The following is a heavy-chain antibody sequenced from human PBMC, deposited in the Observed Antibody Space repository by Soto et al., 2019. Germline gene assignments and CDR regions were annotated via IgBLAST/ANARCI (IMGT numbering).Heavy chain of an antibody. CDR2: ISSSSSTI. J-gene: IGHJ6*02. Sequence: GGSLRLSCAASGFTFSSYSMNWVRQAPGKGLEWVSYISSSSSTIYYADSVKGRFTISRDNAKNSLYLQMNSLRDEDTAVYYCARRWATGKDYYYYYGMDVWGQGTTVTVSS. V-gene: IGHV3-48*02. CDR3: ARRWATGKDYYYYYGMDV. D-gene: IGHD4-4*01. CDR1: GFTFSSYS.